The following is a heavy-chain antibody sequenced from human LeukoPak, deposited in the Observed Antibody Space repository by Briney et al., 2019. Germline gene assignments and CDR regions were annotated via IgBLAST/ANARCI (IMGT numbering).Heavy chain of an antibody. CDR3: ARITYSGSYYFDY. Sequence: SVKVSCKASGGTFSSYAISWVRQAPGQGLEWMGRIIPIFGTANYAQKFQGRVTITTDESTSAAYMELSSLRSEDTAVYYCARITYSGSYYFDYWGQGTLVTVSS. J-gene: IGHJ4*02. CDR1: GGTFSSYA. V-gene: IGHV1-69*05. CDR2: IIPIFGTA. D-gene: IGHD1-26*01.